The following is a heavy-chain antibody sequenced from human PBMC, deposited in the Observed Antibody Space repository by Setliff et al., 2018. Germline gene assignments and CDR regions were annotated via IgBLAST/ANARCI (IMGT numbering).Heavy chain of an antibody. CDR3: AKDYDTSDYYSLISPSAFDI. CDR2: IYPGDSDT. D-gene: IGHD3-22*01. CDR1: GYSFTNYW. V-gene: IGHV5-51*01. Sequence: PGESLKISCEGSGYSFTNYWIAWVRQMPGKGLEWMGIIYPGDSDTKYSPSFQGQVTISADKSISTAYLQWSSLKASDTAMYYCAKDYDTSDYYSLISPSAFDIWGQGTMVTVSS. J-gene: IGHJ3*02.